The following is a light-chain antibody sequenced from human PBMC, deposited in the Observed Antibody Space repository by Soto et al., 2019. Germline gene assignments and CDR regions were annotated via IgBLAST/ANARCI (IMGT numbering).Light chain of an antibody. CDR3: MQGTLWPIT. Sequence: DVVMTQSPLSLPVTLGQPASISCRSNQSLVHSAGIAYFSWFQQRPGRSPRRLIYKVSNRDSGVPARFSGSGSGTDFAMKISRVEAEDVGVYYCMQGTLWPITFGQGTRLEIK. CDR2: KVS. J-gene: IGKJ5*01. V-gene: IGKV2-30*02. CDR1: QSLVHSAGIAY.